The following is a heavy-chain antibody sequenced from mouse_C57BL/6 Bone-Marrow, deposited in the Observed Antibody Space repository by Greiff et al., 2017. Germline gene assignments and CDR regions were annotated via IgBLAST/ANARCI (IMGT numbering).Heavy chain of an antibody. CDR2: ILPGSGST. CDR1: GYTFTGYW. V-gene: IGHV1-9*01. CDR3: AKPLHYYGSSSYYFDY. D-gene: IGHD1-1*01. Sequence: QVQLKESGAELMKPGASVKLSCKATGYTFTGYWIEWVKQRPGHGLEWIGEILPGSGSTNYNEKFKGKATFTAATASNTAYMQLSSLTTEDSAIYYCAKPLHYYGSSSYYFDYWGQGTTLTVSS. J-gene: IGHJ2*01.